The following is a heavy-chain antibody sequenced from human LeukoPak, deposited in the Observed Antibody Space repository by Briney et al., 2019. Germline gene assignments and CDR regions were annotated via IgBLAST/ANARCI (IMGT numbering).Heavy chain of an antibody. D-gene: IGHD3-3*01. CDR2: IVVGSGNT. J-gene: IGHJ4*02. Sequence: GASVKVSCKASGFTFTSSAMQWVRQARGQRLEWIGWIVVGSGNTNYAQKFQERVTTTRDMSTSTAYMELSSLRSEDTAVYYCAAFYWSGYYTLFDYWGQGTLVTVSS. CDR1: GFTFTSSA. CDR3: AAFYWSGYYTLFDY. V-gene: IGHV1-58*02.